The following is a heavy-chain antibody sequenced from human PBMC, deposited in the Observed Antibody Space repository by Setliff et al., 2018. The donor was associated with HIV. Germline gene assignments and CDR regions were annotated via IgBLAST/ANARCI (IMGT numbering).Heavy chain of an antibody. CDR2: MKYDGTEI. Sequence: RLSCAASGFSFRPYWMSWVRQAPGKGLEWVANMKYDGTEIYYVDAVKGRFTISRDNAKKSVFLHMNSLRGEDTAVYYCVREGEYFDTIGHYLVRRFFDLWGQGTMVTVSS. CDR1: GFSFRPYW. V-gene: IGHV3-7*01. D-gene: IGHD3-9*01. J-gene: IGHJ3*01. CDR3: VREGEYFDTIGHYLVRRFFDL.